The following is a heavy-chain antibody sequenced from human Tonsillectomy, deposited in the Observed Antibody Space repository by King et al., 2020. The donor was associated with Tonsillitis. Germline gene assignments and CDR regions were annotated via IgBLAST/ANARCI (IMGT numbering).Heavy chain of an antibody. CDR2: ISSTSSTI. D-gene: IGHD3-3*01. CDR3: ASAFRYDFWSGYAFDI. J-gene: IGHJ3*02. CDR1: GFSFSDYS. V-gene: IGHV3-48*02. Sequence: VQLVESGGGLVQPGGSLRLSCAASGFSFSDYSMNWVRQAPGKGLEWVSYISSTSSTIYYTDSVKGRFTISRDNAKNSLYLQMNSLRDEDTALYYCASAFRYDFWSGYAFDIWGQGTIVTVSS.